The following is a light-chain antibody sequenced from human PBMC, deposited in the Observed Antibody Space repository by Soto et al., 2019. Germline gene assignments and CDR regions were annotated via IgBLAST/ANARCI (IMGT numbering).Light chain of an antibody. CDR2: GNS. V-gene: IGLV1-40*01. CDR3: QSYDSSLSVV. Sequence: QSVLTQPPSVSGAPGQRVTISCTGSSSNIGAGYDVHWYQQLPGTAPKLLIYGNSNRPSGVPDRFSGSKSGTSASLAITGLQAEDEADYYCQSYDSSLSVVXGTGTKVTVL. CDR1: SSNIGAGYD. J-gene: IGLJ1*01.